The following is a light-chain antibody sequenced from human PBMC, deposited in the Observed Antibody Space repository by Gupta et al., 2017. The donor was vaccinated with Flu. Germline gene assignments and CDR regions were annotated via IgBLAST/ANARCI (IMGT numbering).Light chain of an antibody. J-gene: IGKJ2*01. V-gene: IGKV2-28*01. Sequence: VMTQSPLSLPVTPGEPASISCTSSQSRLHSNGYNYLDWYLQKPGQSPQLLIYLGSKRESGVPDRFSGSGSGTDFTLKISRVEAEDVGVYYCKQSEQTPHTFGQGTKVEIK. CDR2: LGS. CDR3: KQSEQTPHT. CDR1: QSRLHSNGYNY.